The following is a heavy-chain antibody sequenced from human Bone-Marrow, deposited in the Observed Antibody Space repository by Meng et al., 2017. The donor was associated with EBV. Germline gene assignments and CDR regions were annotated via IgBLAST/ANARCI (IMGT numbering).Heavy chain of an antibody. D-gene: IGHD2-15*01. CDR1: GASISSSNW. CDR3: ARYAVVVVAAPYWYFDL. J-gene: IGHJ2*01. Sequence: VRSQESGAGLCNPSVTQSLTCAVSGASISSSNWWCWGRQPPGKGLKWIGEIYHSGSTNYYPSIKSRVTISGDKSKNQFSRKLSSVTAADTAVYYCARYAVVVVAAPYWYFDLWGRGTLVTVSS. CDR2: IYHSGST. V-gene: IGHV4-4*02.